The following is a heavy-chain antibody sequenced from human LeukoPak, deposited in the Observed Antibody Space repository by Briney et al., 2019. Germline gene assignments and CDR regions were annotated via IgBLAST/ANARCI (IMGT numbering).Heavy chain of an antibody. D-gene: IGHD2-21*01. V-gene: IGHV1-69*05. CDR3: ASGVARMTYFDY. Sequence: ASVKVSCKASGGTFGSYAISWVRQAPGQGLEWMGRIIPIFGTANYAQKFQGRVTITTDESTSTAYMELSSLRSEDTAVYYCASGVARMTYFDYWGQGTLVTVSS. J-gene: IGHJ4*02. CDR1: GGTFGSYA. CDR2: IIPIFGTA.